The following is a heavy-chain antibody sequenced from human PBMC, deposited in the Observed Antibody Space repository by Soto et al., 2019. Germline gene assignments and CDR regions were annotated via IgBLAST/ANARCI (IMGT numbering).Heavy chain of an antibody. D-gene: IGHD3-10*01. V-gene: IGHV2-5*02. CDR3: AHVPYFMSGSFFDY. CDR2: IFWDDDK. CDR1: GFSLSTSGVG. J-gene: IGHJ4*02. Sequence: QITLKESAPTLVNPTQTLTLTCTFSGFSLSTSGVGVGWIRQPPGKPLEWLALIFWDDDKPYNPSLKNRLTITKDTSKSQVILTMTNMDPVDTATYFCAHVPYFMSGSFFDYWGQGTLVTVSS.